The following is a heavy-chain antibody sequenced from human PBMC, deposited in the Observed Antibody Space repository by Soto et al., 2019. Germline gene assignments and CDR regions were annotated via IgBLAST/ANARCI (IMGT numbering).Heavy chain of an antibody. CDR2: INGGGDST. CDR3: AKGSERGTKYYFDS. J-gene: IGHJ4*02. Sequence: EVQLLESGGVLVQPGGSLRLSCAVSGFTFTNYAMSWVRQAPGKGLEWVSAINGGGDSTYYADSVKGRFTISRDSSKNTLYLQMNSLRDEDTAVYFCAKGSERGTKYYFDSWGQGTLVTVSS. CDR1: GFTFTNYA. D-gene: IGHD1-1*01. V-gene: IGHV3-23*01.